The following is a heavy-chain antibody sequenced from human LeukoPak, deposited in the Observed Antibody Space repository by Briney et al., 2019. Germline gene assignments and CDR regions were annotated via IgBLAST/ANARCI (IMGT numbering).Heavy chain of an antibody. CDR2: ISSSSSYI. Sequence: GGSLRLSCTASGFTFSSYSMNWVRQAPGKGLEWVSSISSSSSYIYYADSVRGRFTISRDNAKNSLYLQMNSLRAEDTAVYYCAIHPTAYDSGDYAGWGQGTLVTVSS. D-gene: IGHD4-17*01. V-gene: IGHV3-21*01. CDR1: GFTFSSYS. CDR3: AIHPTAYDSGDYAG. J-gene: IGHJ4*02.